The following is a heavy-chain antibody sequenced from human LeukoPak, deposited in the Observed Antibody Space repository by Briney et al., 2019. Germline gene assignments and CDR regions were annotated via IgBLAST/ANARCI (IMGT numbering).Heavy chain of an antibody. J-gene: IGHJ3*01. CDR3: AKDIQLST. V-gene: IGHV3-33*06. Sequence: GGSLRLSCAASGFTLANYGMHWVRQAPGKGLDWVALIWDDGNNKYYADSVKGRFTISRDNSKNTLSLQMNSLRVEDTAMYFCAKDIQLSTWGLGTMVTVSS. CDR2: IWDDGNNK. CDR1: GFTLANYG. D-gene: IGHD5-24*01.